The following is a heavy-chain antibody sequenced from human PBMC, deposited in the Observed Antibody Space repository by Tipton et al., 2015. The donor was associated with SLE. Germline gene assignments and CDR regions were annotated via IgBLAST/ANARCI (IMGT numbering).Heavy chain of an antibody. D-gene: IGHD2-2*01. V-gene: IGHV4-61*02. CDR2: IYNSGIT. CDR1: GDSFSSGSSS. Sequence: TLSLTFTVSGDSFSSGSSSWNWVRQPAGKGLEWIGLIYNSGITNYNPSLQSRVTLSVDMSKNQFSLRLSSVTAADTAVYYCARGCSSSTCEPFYFFGMDVWGQWTTVTVSS. J-gene: IGHJ6*02. CDR3: ARGCSSSTCEPFYFFGMDV.